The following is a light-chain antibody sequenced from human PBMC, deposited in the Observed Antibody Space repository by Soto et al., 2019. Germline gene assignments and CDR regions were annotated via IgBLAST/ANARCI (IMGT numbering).Light chain of an antibody. V-gene: IGKV3-20*01. CDR1: QSVSSKY. J-gene: IGKJ4*01. CDR2: GAS. CDR3: QQYGSSPPLT. Sequence: EIVLTQSPGTLSLSPGERATLSCRASQSVSSKYLARYQQKPGQAPRLLIYGASNRATGIPDRFSGSGSGTDFTLTISRLEPEDFAVYYCQQYGSSPPLTFGGGTKVEIK.